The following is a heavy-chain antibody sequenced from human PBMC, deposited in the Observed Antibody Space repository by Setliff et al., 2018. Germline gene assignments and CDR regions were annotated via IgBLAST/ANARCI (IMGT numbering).Heavy chain of an antibody. D-gene: IGHD4-17*01. CDR3: ARVDYGDLTYFDL. V-gene: IGHV3-20*01. Sequence: SGGSLRLSCAASGFTFDDYGMSWVRQAPGKGLEWVSGINWNGGSTGYADSVKGRFTISRDNAKNSLYLQMNSLRAEDTALYHCARVDYGDLTYFDLWGRGTLVTVSS. CDR2: INWNGGST. J-gene: IGHJ2*01. CDR1: GFTFDDYG.